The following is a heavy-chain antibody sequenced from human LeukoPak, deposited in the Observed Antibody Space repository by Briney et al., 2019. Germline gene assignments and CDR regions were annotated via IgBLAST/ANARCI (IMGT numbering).Heavy chain of an antibody. D-gene: IGHD3-3*01. Sequence: ASVKVSCKASGGTFSSYAISWVRQAPGQGLEWMGGIIPIFSTANYAQKFQGRVTITADKSTSTAYMELSSLRSEDTAVYYCARGPSPGFWSGYNYYYYYMDVWGKGTTVTVSS. V-gene: IGHV1-69*06. CDR1: GGTFSSYA. CDR2: IIPIFSTA. CDR3: ARGPSPGFWSGYNYYYYYMDV. J-gene: IGHJ6*03.